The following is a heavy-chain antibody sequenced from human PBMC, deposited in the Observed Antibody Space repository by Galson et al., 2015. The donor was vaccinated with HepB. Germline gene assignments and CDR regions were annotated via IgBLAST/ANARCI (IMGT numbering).Heavy chain of an antibody. CDR2: ISGNGGST. Sequence: SLRLSCAASGFTFSSYAMSWVRQAPGKGLEWVSAISGNGGSTYYADSVKGRFTISRDNSKNTLYLQMNSLRAEDTAVYYCAKQLRFLEWDPRDNYYYYGMDVWGQGTTVTVSS. D-gene: IGHD3-3*01. CDR1: GFTFSSYA. CDR3: AKQLRFLEWDPRDNYYYYGMDV. V-gene: IGHV3-23*01. J-gene: IGHJ6*02.